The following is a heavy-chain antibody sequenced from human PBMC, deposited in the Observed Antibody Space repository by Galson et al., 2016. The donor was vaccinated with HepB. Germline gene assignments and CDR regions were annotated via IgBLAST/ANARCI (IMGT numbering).Heavy chain of an antibody. V-gene: IGHV1-18*01. CDR3: ARDGGDLVASFPDY. D-gene: IGHD3-16*01. CDR1: GYTFSDYG. J-gene: IGHJ4*02. Sequence: SVKVSCKASGYTFSDYGISWVRQAPGQGLEWMGWITAYNDNTNYAQKFQGRVTMTTDTSTTTAYMELRSLRSDDTAVYYCARDGGDLVASFPDYWGQGTLVTVSS. CDR2: ITAYNDNT.